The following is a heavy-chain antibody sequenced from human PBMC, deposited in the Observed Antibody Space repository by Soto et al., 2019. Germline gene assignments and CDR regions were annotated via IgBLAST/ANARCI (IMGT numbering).Heavy chain of an antibody. V-gene: IGHV3-23*01. CDR1: GLTFSSYA. D-gene: IGHD1-1*01. J-gene: IGHJ4*02. CDR3: AKLGTMGVFDN. Sequence: EVQLLISGGGLVSPGGSLRLSCAASGLTFSSYAMSCVRQAPGKGLEWLAGITFRGDNTYYADSVKGRFSLSRDNSRNRLDLQMNNLTVDDTALYYCAKLGTMGVFDNWGQGTLLTVTS. CDR2: ITFRGDNT.